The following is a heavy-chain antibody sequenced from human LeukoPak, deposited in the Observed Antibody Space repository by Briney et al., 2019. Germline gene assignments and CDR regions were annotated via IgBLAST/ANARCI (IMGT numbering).Heavy chain of an antibody. J-gene: IGHJ6*03. Sequence: KPSGTLSLTCAVSGASISSPNWWSWVRQPPGKGLEWIGEIYHSGSTNYNPSLESRATISVDKSKNQFSLKLNSVTAADTAVYYCARAYYYYMDVWGKGTTVSVSS. CDR3: ARAYYYYMDV. V-gene: IGHV4-4*02. CDR1: GASISSPNW. CDR2: IYHSGST.